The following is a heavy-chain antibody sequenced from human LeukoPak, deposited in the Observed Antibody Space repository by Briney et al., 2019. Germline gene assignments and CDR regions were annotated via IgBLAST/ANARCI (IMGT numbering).Heavy chain of an antibody. CDR2: ISGSGGST. D-gene: IGHD3-22*01. CDR3: AKDGRYYDSSGYYYGSHFDY. J-gene: IGHJ4*02. CDR1: GFTFSSYA. Sequence: GGSLRLSCAASGFTFSSYAMSWVRQAPGKGLEWVSAISGSGGSTYYADSVKGRFTISRDNSKNTLYLQMNSLRAEDTAVYYCAKDGRYYDSSGYYYGSHFDYWGQGTLVTVSS. V-gene: IGHV3-23*01.